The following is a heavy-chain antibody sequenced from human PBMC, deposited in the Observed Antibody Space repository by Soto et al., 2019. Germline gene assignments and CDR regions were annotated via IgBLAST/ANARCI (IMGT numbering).Heavy chain of an antibody. CDR2: VSYDESNK. J-gene: IGHJ5*02. V-gene: IGHV3-30-3*01. CDR3: ARDCTLPYASGWDLVMLDP. Sequence: QVQLVESGGGVVQPGGSLRLSCAASGFSLSDYAMHWVRQAPGQGLEWVASVSYDESNKYYTESVKGRFSISRVISKNPLSLQMDTLRPDDTAVYYWARDCTLPYASGWDLVMLDPGGQGTLVTVS. D-gene: IGHD6-19*01. CDR1: GFSLSDYA.